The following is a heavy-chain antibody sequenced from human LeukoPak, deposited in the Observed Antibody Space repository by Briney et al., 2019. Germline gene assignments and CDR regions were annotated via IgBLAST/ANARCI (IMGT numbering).Heavy chain of an antibody. CDR3: ARGVYGRGAFDI. CDR1: GYTFTSYY. CDR2: INPSGGST. D-gene: IGHD3-10*02. V-gene: IGHV1-46*01. Sequence: EASVKVSCKASGYTFTSYYMHWARQAPGQGLEWMGIINPSGGSTSYAQKFQGRVTMTRDTSTSTVYTELSSLRSEDTAVYYCARGVYGRGAFDIWGQGTMVTVSS. J-gene: IGHJ3*02.